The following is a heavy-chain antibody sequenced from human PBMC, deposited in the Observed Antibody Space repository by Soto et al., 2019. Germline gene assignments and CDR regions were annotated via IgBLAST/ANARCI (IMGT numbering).Heavy chain of an antibody. V-gene: IGHV1-69*13. J-gene: IGHJ4*02. Sequence: SVKVSCKASGGTFSSYAISWVRQAPGQGLEWMGGIIPIFGTANYAQKFQGRATITADESTSTAYMELSSLRSEDTAVYYCARGTGATVTHNDYWGQGTLVTVSS. CDR1: GGTFSSYA. CDR3: ARGTGATVTHNDY. D-gene: IGHD4-17*01. CDR2: IIPIFGTA.